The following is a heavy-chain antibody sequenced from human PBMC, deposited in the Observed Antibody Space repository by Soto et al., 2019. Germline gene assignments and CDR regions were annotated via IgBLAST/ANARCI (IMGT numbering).Heavy chain of an antibody. CDR3: ASGAVRVIHY. V-gene: IGHV4-59*08. CDR2: IYYXGST. Sequence: XXTLSLTCTVSGGSIISYYWSWIRQPPGNGLEWIXYIYYXGSTNSHPSLXXRVTISVXXYKNTFSLKLSSLPAAHTAVYYCASGAVRVIHYWGQGTLVTVSS. J-gene: IGHJ4*02. D-gene: IGHD3-16*01. CDR1: GGSIISYY.